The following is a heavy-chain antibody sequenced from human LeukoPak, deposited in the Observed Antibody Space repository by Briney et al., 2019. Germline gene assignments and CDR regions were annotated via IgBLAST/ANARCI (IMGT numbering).Heavy chain of an antibody. V-gene: IGHV3-30*18. CDR2: ISYDGSNK. D-gene: IGHD2-15*01. Sequence: GGSLRLSCPASGFTFSSYVMSWVRQAPGKGLEWVAVISYDGSNKYYADSVKGRFTISRDNSKNTLYLQMNSLRAEDTAVYYCAKTKADCSGGSCYAGRYYYYGMDVWGQGTTVTVSS. CDR1: GFTFSSYV. J-gene: IGHJ6*02. CDR3: AKTKADCSGGSCYAGRYYYYGMDV.